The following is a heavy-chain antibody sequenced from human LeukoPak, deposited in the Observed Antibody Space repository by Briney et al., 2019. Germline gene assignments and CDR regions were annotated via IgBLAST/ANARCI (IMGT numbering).Heavy chain of an antibody. V-gene: IGHV4-39*07. J-gene: IGHJ6*03. Sequence: SETLSLTCTVSGGSISSSSYYWGWIRQPPGKGLEWIGSIYYSGSTYYNPSLKSRVTISVDTSKNQFSLKLSSVTAADTAVYFCARALGYCSGGSCYSYYYYYMDVWGKGTTVTVSS. CDR2: IYYSGST. D-gene: IGHD2-15*01. CDR1: GGSISSSSYY. CDR3: ARALGYCSGGSCYSYYYYYMDV.